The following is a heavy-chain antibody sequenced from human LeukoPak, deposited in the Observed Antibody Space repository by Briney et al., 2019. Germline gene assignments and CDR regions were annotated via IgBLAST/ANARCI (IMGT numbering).Heavy chain of an antibody. CDR2: TSSRGDIR. V-gene: IGHV3-11*04. CDR3: ARFGSGWGSFDF. CDR1: GFSFSGYY. J-gene: IGHJ4*02. Sequence: GGSLRLSCAASGFSFSGYYMSWIRQAPGKGLEWVSYTSSRGDIRYYADSVKGRFTISRDNAKNLLYLQMNSLRAEDTAVYYCARFGSGWGSFDFWGQGTLVTVSP. D-gene: IGHD3-16*01.